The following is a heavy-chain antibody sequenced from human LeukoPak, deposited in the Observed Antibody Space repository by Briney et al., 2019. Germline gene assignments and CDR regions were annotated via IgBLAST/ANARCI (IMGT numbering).Heavy chain of an antibody. CDR2: MNPNSGNT. J-gene: IGHJ4*02. CDR1: GYTFTSYD. Sequence: ASVKVSCKASGYTFTSYDINWVRQATGQGLEWMGWMNPNSGNTNYAQKLQGRVTMTTDTSTSTAYMELRSLRSDDTAVYYCARVPPRPLYYYDSSGYLYFDYWGQGTLVTVSS. V-gene: IGHV1-18*01. CDR3: ARVPPRPLYYYDSSGYLYFDY. D-gene: IGHD3-22*01.